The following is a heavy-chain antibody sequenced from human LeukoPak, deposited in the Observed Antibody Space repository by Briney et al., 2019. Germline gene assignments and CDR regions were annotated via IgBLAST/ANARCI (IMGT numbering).Heavy chain of an antibody. CDR1: GGSISSGGYY. D-gene: IGHD3-22*01. Sequence: RPSQTLSLTCTVSGGSISSGGYYWRWIRQHPGKGLEWIGYIYYSGSTYYNPSLKSRVTISVDTSKNQFSLKLSSVTAADTAVYYCARADYYDSSGLFDYWGQGTLVTVSS. J-gene: IGHJ4*02. V-gene: IGHV4-31*03. CDR2: IYYSGST. CDR3: ARADYYDSSGLFDY.